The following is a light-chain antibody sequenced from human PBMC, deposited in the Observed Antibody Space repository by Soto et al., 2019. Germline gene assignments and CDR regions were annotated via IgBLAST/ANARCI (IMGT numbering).Light chain of an antibody. CDR2: GAS. CDR3: QQRRNWLT. V-gene: IGKV3-11*01. Sequence: ELVLTQSPATLSLSPGDRDTLSCRASQSISSYLAWYQQKPGQAPRLLIYGASNRATGIPARFSGSGSGTDFTLTISSLEPEDFALYYCQQRRNWLTFGGGTKVDIK. J-gene: IGKJ4*01. CDR1: QSISSY.